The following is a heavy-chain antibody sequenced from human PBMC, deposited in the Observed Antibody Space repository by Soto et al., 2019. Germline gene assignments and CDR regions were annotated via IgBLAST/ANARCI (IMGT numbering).Heavy chain of an antibody. CDR1: GGSITSPNYS. Sequence: SETLSLTCTVSGGSITSPNYSWGWIRQPPGKGLEWIVCIYYTGSTYYNPSLKSRVTISVDTSKSHFSLKLSSVTAADTAVYYCARHPASAFSSYFYMDVWGKGTTVTVSS. D-gene: IGHD3-3*02. V-gene: IGHV4-39*01. J-gene: IGHJ6*03. CDR2: IYYTGST. CDR3: ARHPASAFSSYFYMDV.